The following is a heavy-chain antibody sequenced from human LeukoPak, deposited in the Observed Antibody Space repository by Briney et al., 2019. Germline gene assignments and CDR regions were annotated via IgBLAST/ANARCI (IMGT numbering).Heavy chain of an antibody. CDR2: ISHRGST. V-gene: IGHV4-34*01. J-gene: IGHJ6*03. CDR1: GFTFSSYW. CDR3: AREYGDYSPPYYYYYYYMDV. D-gene: IGHD4-17*01. Sequence: GSLRLSCATSGFTFSSYWMSWIRQSPGKGLEWIGEISHRGSTNYNPSLKSRVTISIDTSKNQFSLKLSSVTAADTSVYYCAREYGDYSPPYYYYYYYMDVWGKGTTVTVSS.